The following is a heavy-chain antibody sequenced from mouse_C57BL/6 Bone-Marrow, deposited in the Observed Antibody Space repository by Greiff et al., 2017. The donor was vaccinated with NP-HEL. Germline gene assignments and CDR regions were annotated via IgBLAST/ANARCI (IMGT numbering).Heavy chain of an antibody. Sequence: EVQLQQSGAELVRPGASVKLSCTASGFNIKDYYMHWVKQRPEQGLEWIGRIDPADGDTEYAPKFQGKANMTADTSSNTAYLQLSSLTSEDTAVYYCTTDYYGSYWYFDVWGTGTTVTVSS. CDR2: IDPADGDT. CDR1: GFNIKDYY. CDR3: TTDYYGSYWYFDV. V-gene: IGHV14-1*01. J-gene: IGHJ1*03. D-gene: IGHD1-1*01.